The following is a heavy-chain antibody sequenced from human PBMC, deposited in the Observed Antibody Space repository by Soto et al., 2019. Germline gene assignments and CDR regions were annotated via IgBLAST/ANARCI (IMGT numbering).Heavy chain of an antibody. CDR1: GYTFTSYG. CDR2: ISAYNGNT. J-gene: IGHJ4*02. D-gene: IGHD3-3*01. Sequence: QVQLVQSGAEVKKPGASVKVSCKASGYTFTSYGISWVRQAPGQGLEWMGWISAYNGNTNYAQKLQGRVTMTTDTSTSTAYMELRGLRSDDTAVYYCARSPYDFWSGYYRGDYFDYWGQGTLVTVSS. V-gene: IGHV1-18*01. CDR3: ARSPYDFWSGYYRGDYFDY.